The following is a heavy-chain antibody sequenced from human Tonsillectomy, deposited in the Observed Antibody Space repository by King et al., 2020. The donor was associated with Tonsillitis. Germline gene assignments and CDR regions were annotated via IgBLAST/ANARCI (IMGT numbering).Heavy chain of an antibody. CDR1: GFPFSSYA. J-gene: IGHJ4*02. V-gene: IGHV3-23*04. CDR2: ISGIGGST. D-gene: IGHD5-24*01. CDR3: AKLGSDGYNLPDY. Sequence: VQLVESGGGLVQPGGSLRLSCAASGFPFSSYAMSWVRQAPGKGLAWVAAISGIGGSTYYADSVKGRFTISRDNSKNTLYLQMNSLRAEDTAVYYCAKLGSDGYNLPDYWGQGTLVTVSS.